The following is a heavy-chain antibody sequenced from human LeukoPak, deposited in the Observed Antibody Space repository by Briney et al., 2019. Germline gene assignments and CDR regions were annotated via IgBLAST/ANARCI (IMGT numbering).Heavy chain of an antibody. J-gene: IGHJ4*02. Sequence: GRSLRLSCAASGFTFSSYGMHWVRQAPGKGLEWVAVIRYDGSNKYYADSVKGRFTISRDNSKNTLYLQMNSLRAEDTAVYYCARDLPLDYYDSSGYFDYWGQGTLVTVSS. D-gene: IGHD3-22*01. V-gene: IGHV3-33*01. CDR2: IRYDGSNK. CDR1: GFTFSSYG. CDR3: ARDLPLDYYDSSGYFDY.